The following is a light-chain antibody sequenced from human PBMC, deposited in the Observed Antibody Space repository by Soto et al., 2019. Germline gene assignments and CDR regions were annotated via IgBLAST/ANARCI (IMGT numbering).Light chain of an antibody. V-gene: IGLV6-57*04. CDR1: SGSIASNF. CDR3: QSVDSRDQHMV. CDR2: EDS. J-gene: IGLJ2*01. Sequence: NFMLTQPHSVSESPGKTVTISCTRSSGSIASNFVQWYQQRPGSAPTTVIYEDSQRPSGVPDRFSGSFDTSSNSASLTISVLRPEDEADYYCQSVDSRDQHMVFGGGTKLTVL.